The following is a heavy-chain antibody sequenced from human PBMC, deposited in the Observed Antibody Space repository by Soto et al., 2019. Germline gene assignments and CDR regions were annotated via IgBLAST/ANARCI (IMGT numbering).Heavy chain of an antibody. V-gene: IGHV1-69*01. Sequence: QVHLVQSGAKVRKPGSSVKVSCKASGGTFVIYAFTWVRQAPGQGLEWMGGINPVFGTANNAQKFQGRVTITADVSTNTTYMELSSLRPEDTAVYYCARYYYDSSGYPHAFDIWGQGTLVTVSS. CDR2: INPVFGTA. CDR3: ARYYYDSSGYPHAFDI. CDR1: GGTFVIYA. J-gene: IGHJ3*02. D-gene: IGHD3-22*01.